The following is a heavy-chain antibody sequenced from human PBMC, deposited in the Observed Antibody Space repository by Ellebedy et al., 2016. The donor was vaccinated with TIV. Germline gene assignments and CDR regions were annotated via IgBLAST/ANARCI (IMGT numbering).Heavy chain of an antibody. D-gene: IGHD2-8*01. J-gene: IGHJ3*01. CDR3: VSSVSVDAFDL. V-gene: IGHV4-59*01. CDR2: LFYTGST. CDR1: GGPPSDNY. Sequence: SETLSLTCAVSGGPPSDNYCTRIRQPPGKGLEWIVYLFYTGSTNYNPSLKSRVTISVNTPRNQFSLKLNSVTAADTAVYYWVSSVSVDAFDLWGQGTMVTVSS.